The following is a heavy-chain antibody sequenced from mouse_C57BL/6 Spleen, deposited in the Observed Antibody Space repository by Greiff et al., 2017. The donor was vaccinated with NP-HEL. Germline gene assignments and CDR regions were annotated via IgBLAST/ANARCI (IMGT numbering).Heavy chain of an antibody. CDR3: AIERSTMVTTGFAY. D-gene: IGHD2-2*01. CDR2: IYPGSGST. Sequence: QVQLKQPGAELVKPGASVKMSCKASGYTFTSYWITWVKQRPGQGLEWIGDIYPGSGSTNYNEKFKSKATLTVDTSSSTAYMQLSSLTSEDSAVYYCAIERSTMVTTGFAYWGQGTLVTVSA. V-gene: IGHV1-55*01. CDR1: GYTFTSYW. J-gene: IGHJ3*01.